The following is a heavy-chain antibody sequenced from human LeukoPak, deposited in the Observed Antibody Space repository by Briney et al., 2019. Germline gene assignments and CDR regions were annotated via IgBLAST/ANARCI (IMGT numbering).Heavy chain of an antibody. CDR3: ARLGLEGLLRNSDAFDI. J-gene: IGHJ3*02. V-gene: IGHV5-51*01. CDR1: GYSFSNYW. Sequence: GESLKISCKGSGYSFSNYWIGWVRQMPGKGLEWMGTIYPGDSGHIYSPSFQGQVTISADKSISTAYLQWSSLKASDTAMYYCARLGLEGLLRNSDAFDIWGQGTMVTVSS. CDR2: IYPGDSGH. D-gene: IGHD2-15*01.